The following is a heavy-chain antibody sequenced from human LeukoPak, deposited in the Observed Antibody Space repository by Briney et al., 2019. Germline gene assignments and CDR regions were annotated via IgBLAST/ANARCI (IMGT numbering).Heavy chain of an antibody. CDR1: GFTFSSYG. D-gene: IGHD5-12*01. CDR2: IWYDGSNK. V-gene: IGHV3-33*06. Sequence: GRSLRLSCAASGFTFSSYGMHWVRQAPGKGLEWVAVIWYDGSNKYYADSVKGRFTISRDNSKNTLYLQMNSLRAEDTAVYYCAKDYSGYDSLDYWGQGTLVTVSS. CDR3: AKDYSGYDSLDY. J-gene: IGHJ4*02.